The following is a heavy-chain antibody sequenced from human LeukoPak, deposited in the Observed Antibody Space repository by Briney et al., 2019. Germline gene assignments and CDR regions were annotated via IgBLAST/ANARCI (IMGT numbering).Heavy chain of an antibody. CDR3: AREVVTGTTAYYYYMDV. CDR1: GGSISRGDYY. CDR2: IYYSGST. V-gene: IGHV4-30-4*08. D-gene: IGHD1-7*01. Sequence: PSETLSLTCTVSGGSISRGDYYWSWIRQPPGKGLEWIGYIYYSGSTSYNPSLKKRLTISVDTAKNQFSLKLSSVTAADTAVYYCAREVVTGTTAYYYYMDVWGKGTTVTVSS. J-gene: IGHJ6*03.